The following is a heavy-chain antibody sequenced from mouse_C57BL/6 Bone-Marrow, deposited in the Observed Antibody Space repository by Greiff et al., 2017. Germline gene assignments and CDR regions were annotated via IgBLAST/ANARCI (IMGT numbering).Heavy chain of an antibody. CDR2: IDPENGDT. J-gene: IGHJ2*01. D-gene: IGHD2-12*01. V-gene: IGHV14-4*01. CDR3: TTPLRLFDY. CDR1: GFNIKDDY. Sequence: VQLQQSGAELVRPGASVKLSCTASGFNIKDDYMHWVKQRPEQGLEWIGWIDPENGDTEYASKFQGKATITADTSSNTAYLQLSSLPSEDSAVYYCTTPLRLFDYWGQGTTLTVSS.